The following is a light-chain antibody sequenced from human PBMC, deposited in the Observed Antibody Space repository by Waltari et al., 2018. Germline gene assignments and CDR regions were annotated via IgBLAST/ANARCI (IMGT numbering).Light chain of an antibody. CDR2: KVS. Sequence: DVVMTQSPLSLPVTLGQPASISCKSSQSPVYKDGNNYLNWFQPTPGQSPRRLIYKVSNRDSGVPDRFSGSGSGSDFTLRISRVEAEDVGVYYCMQGTHWPYTFGQGTKLEIK. V-gene: IGKV2-30*01. CDR3: MQGTHWPYT. J-gene: IGKJ2*01. CDR1: QSPVYKDGNNY.